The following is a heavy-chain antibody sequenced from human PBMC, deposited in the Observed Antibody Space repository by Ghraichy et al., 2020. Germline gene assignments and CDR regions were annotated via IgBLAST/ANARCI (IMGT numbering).Heavy chain of an antibody. CDR2: ISGSGGDT. CDR1: GFTFTSHA. CDR3: AKCVGDSCYSPADY. J-gene: IGHJ4*02. Sequence: GGSLRLSCTASGFTFTSHAMSWVRQAPGKGLEWVSVISGSGGDTYYADSVKGRFTISRDSSKNTVHLRMNSLRAEDTALYYCAKCVGDSCYSPADYRGQGTPVTVSS. D-gene: IGHD2-15*01. V-gene: IGHV3-23*01.